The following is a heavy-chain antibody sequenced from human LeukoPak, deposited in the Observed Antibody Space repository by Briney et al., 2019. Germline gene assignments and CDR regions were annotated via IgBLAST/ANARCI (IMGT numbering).Heavy chain of an antibody. CDR2: INPNSGNT. V-gene: IGHV1-8*02. Sequence: ASVKVSCKASGYTFTGYYMHWVRQAPGQGLEWMGWINPNSGNTGYAQKFQGRVTMTRNTSISTAYMELSSLRSEDTAVYYCAREHSGSYYFDYWGQGTLVTVSS. CDR3: AREHSGSYYFDY. CDR1: GYTFTGYY. J-gene: IGHJ4*02. D-gene: IGHD1-26*01.